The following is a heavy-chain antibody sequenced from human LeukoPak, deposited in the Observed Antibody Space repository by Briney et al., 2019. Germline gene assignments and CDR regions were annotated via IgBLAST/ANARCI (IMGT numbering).Heavy chain of an antibody. Sequence: SETLSLTCTVSGGSISSYYWSWIRQPPGKGLEWIGYIYYSGNTNYNPSLKSRVTISVDTSKNQFSLKLSSVTAADTAVYYCARHSGSSWSVRPYDAFDIWGQGTMVTVSS. CDR1: GGSISSYY. V-gene: IGHV4-59*08. CDR2: IYYSGNT. J-gene: IGHJ3*02. CDR3: ARHSGSSWSVRPYDAFDI. D-gene: IGHD6-13*01.